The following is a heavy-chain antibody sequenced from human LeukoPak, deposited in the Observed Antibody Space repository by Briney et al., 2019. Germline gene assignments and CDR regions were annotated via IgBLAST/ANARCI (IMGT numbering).Heavy chain of an antibody. CDR1: GYTFTGYY. CDR3: ARSGGYSNWFDA. J-gene: IGHJ5*02. V-gene: IGHV1-2*02. Sequence: ASVKVSCKASGYTFTGYYMHWVRQAPGHGLEWMGWINPNSGGTNYAQKFQGRVTMTRQTPNNTAYMELSRLRSDHTAVYYCARSGGYSNWFDAWGQGTLVTVSS. CDR2: INPNSGGT. D-gene: IGHD5-12*01.